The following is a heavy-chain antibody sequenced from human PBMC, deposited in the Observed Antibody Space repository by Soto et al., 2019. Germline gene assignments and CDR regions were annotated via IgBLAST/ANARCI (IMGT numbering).Heavy chain of an antibody. CDR2: ISGSGGST. Sequence: EVQLLESGGGLVQPGGSLRLSCAASGFTFSSYAMTWVRQAPGKGLEWVSGISGSGGSTYYADSVKGRFTISRDNSKNTLYLQMNSQRAEGTVEYYCAKCPDSSSGRDWVGHWGQGTRGNV. CDR1: GFTFSSYA. CDR3: AKCPDSSSGRDWVGH. D-gene: IGHD3-22*01. J-gene: IGHJ5*02. V-gene: IGHV3-23*01.